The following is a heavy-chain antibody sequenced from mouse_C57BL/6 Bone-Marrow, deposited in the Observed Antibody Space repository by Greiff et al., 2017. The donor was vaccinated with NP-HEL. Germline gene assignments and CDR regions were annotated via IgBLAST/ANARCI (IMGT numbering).Heavy chain of an antibody. CDR3: TDYYGSTWFAY. V-gene: IGHV1-15*01. CDR1: GYTFTDYE. J-gene: IGHJ3*01. CDR2: IDPETGGT. Sequence: LVESGAELVRPGASVTLSCKASGYTFTDYEMHWVKQTPVHGLEWIGAIDPETGGTAYNQKFKGKAILTADKSSSTAYMELRSLTSEDSAVYYCTDYYGSTWFAYWGQGTLVTVSA. D-gene: IGHD1-1*01.